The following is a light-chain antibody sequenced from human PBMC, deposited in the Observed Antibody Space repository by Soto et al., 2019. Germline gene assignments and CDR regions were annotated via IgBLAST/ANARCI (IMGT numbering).Light chain of an antibody. CDR2: KAS. CDR1: QSISSW. Sequence: DIQMTQSLSTLSASVGDRVTITCRASQSISSWLAWYQQKPGKAPNLLIYKASSLESGVPSRFSGSGSGTEFTLTVSSLQTDDFATYYCQQYDSYPLTFGGGTKVEIK. CDR3: QQYDSYPLT. V-gene: IGKV1-5*03. J-gene: IGKJ4*01.